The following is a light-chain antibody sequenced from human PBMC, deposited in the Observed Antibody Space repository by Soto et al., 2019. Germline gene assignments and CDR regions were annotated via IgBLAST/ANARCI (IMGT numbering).Light chain of an antibody. CDR3: QKYKSAPRT. Sequence: DIQMTQSPSSLSASVGDRVTITCRASQGISNYLAWYQQKPGKVPKLLIYAASTLQSGLPSRFSGSGSGTDFTLTISSLQTEDVATYYCQKYKSAPRTLGQGTKVEIK. CDR1: QGISNY. V-gene: IGKV1-27*01. J-gene: IGKJ1*01. CDR2: AAS.